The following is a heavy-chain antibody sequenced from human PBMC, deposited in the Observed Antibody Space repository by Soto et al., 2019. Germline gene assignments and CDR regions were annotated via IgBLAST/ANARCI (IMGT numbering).Heavy chain of an antibody. CDR1: GFTFSSYA. CDR3: ARGAIVGVNDVFDV. Sequence: PGGSLRLSCAASGFTFSSYAMSWVRQAPGKGLEWVSAISGSGGSTYYADSVKGRFIISRDNSNNTLSLQMHSLKSEDTAVYFCARGAIVGVNDVFDVWGQGTMVTVSS. V-gene: IGHV3-23*01. J-gene: IGHJ3*01. CDR2: ISGSGGST. D-gene: IGHD1-26*01.